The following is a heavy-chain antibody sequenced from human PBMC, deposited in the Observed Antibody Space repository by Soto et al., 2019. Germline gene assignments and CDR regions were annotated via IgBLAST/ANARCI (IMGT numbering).Heavy chain of an antibody. V-gene: IGHV3-20*04. J-gene: IGHJ1*01. D-gene: IGHD2-2*01. CDR1: GFNFDDYG. CDR2: INWNGGST. Sequence: VGSLRLSCAASGFNFDDYGMSWVRQAPGKGLEWVSGINWNGGSTGYADSVKGRFTISRDNAKNSLYLQMNSLRAEDTALYYCARGVPAAMSYFQYWGQGTLVTVSS. CDR3: ARGVPAAMSYFQY.